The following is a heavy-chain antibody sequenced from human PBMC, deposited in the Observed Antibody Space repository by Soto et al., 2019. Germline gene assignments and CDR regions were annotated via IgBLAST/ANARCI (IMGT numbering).Heavy chain of an antibody. V-gene: IGHV4-34*01. CDR3: ARGSAVLWFGESPYYYYYYGMDV. Sequence: PSETLSLTCAVYGGSFSGYYWSWIRQPPGKGLEWIGEIDHSGSTNYNPSLKSRVTISVDTSKNQFSLKLSSVTAADTAVYYCARGSAVLWFGESPYYYYYYGMDVWGQGTTVTVSS. CDR1: GGSFSGYY. D-gene: IGHD3-10*01. CDR2: IDHSGST. J-gene: IGHJ6*02.